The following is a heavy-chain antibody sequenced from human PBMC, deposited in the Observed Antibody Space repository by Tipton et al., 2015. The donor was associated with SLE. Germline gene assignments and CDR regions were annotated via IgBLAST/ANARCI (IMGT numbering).Heavy chain of an antibody. V-gene: IGHV4-34*01. CDR3: ARSDDAFDI. J-gene: IGHJ3*02. CDR2: INHSGST. D-gene: IGHD3-3*01. CDR1: GGSFSGYY. Sequence: LSCAVYGGSFSGYYWSWIRQPPGKGLEWIGEINHSGSTNYNPSLKSRVTISVDTSKNQFSLKLSSVTAADTAVYYCARSDDAFDIWGQGTMVTVSS.